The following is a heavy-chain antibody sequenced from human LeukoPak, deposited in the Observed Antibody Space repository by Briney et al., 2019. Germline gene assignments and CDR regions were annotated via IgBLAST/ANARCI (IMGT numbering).Heavy chain of an antibody. CDR2: ISYSGNT. V-gene: IGHV4-61*08. CDR3: ARDGGYYDILTAYSPVF. D-gene: IGHD3-9*01. CDR1: GGSVSSGDYY. J-gene: IGHJ4*02. Sequence: KPSETLSLTCTVSGGSVSSGDYYWSWIRQPPGKELEWIAYISYSGNTNYKPSLKSRVTISVDTSKNQVSLNLRSVTAADTAVYYCARDGGYYDILTAYSPVFWGQGTLVSVSS.